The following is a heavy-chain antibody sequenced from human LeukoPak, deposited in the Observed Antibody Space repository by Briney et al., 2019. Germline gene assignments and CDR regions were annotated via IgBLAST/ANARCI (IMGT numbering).Heavy chain of an antibody. CDR3: ARGTLYRGWSYYLDF. D-gene: IGHD6-19*01. CDR2: VYYSGTT. Sequence: GSLRLSCAASGFTLSSYGMHWVRQPPGKALEWIGSVYYSGTTSYNPSLKSRVTISVDMSKNHFSLRLRSVTAADTAMYYCARGTLYRGWSYYLDFWGQGSQVTVSS. V-gene: IGHV4-39*07. J-gene: IGHJ4*02. CDR1: GFTLSSYG.